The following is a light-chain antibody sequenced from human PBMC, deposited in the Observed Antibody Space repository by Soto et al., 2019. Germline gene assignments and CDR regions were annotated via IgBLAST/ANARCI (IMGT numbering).Light chain of an antibody. Sequence: EIVLTQSPGTLSVSPGERATLSCRTSQSVSSSFVAWFQQKPGQAPRLLIFGTSSRATGIPDRFSGSGSETHLTLTINGLEPEDFAMYFCQQYGSSPWTFGQGTKVEIK. CDR3: QQYGSSPWT. J-gene: IGKJ1*01. V-gene: IGKV3-20*01. CDR2: GTS. CDR1: QSVSSSF.